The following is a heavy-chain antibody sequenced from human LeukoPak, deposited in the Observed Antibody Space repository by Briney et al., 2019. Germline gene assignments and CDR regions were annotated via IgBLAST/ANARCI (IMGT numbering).Heavy chain of an antibody. CDR2: ARNKANSYTT. V-gene: IGHV3-72*01. J-gene: IGHJ4*02. CDR1: GFTFSDHY. CDR3: ARANVYYGDGYYPVVGYYFDY. D-gene: IGHD3-22*01. Sequence: GGSLRLSCAASGFTFSDHYMDWVRQAPGKGLEWVGRARNKANSYTTEYSASVQGSFTISRDDSKNSLYLQMNRLKTEDTAVYYCARANVYYGDGYYPVVGYYFDYWGQGTLVTVSS.